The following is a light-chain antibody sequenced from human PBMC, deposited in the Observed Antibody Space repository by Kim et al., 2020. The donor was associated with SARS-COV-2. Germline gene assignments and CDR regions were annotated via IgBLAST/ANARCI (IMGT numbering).Light chain of an antibody. J-gene: IGKJ4*01. CDR1: HSVSANY. CDR2: GAS. CDR3: QHYDTVPST. Sequence: SPGERATLSCRTTHSVSANYLAWYQHKPGQAPRLLIYGASNRATVIPDRFTGSGSGTDFTLTISRLEPEDFAVYYCQHYDTVPSTFVEGTKVDIK. V-gene: IGKV3-20*01.